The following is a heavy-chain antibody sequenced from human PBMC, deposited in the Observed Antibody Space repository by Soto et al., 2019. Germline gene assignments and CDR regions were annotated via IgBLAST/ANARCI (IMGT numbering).Heavy chain of an antibody. CDR3: ARSPYQLLPFDY. CDR1: GGSFSGYY. V-gene: IGHV4-34*01. D-gene: IGHD2-2*01. Sequence: QVQLQRWGAGLLKPSETLSLTCAVYGGSFSGYYWSWIRQPPGKGLEWIGEINHSGSTNYNPSLKRRVTISVDTSKNQFSLKLSSVTAADTAVYYCARSPYQLLPFDYWGQGTLVTVSS. CDR2: INHSGST. J-gene: IGHJ4*02.